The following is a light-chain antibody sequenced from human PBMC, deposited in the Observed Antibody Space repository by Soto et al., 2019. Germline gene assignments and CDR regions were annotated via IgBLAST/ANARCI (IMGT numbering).Light chain of an antibody. CDR3: QQYGSSPPIT. CDR1: QSVSSRY. Sequence: EIVLTQSPGTLSLSPGERATLSCRARQSVSSRYLAWYQQTPGQAPRFLIYGASSRATGIPDRFSGSGSGTDFTLTISRLDPEECAVYYCQQYGSSPPITFGQGTRLEIK. V-gene: IGKV3-20*01. J-gene: IGKJ5*01. CDR2: GAS.